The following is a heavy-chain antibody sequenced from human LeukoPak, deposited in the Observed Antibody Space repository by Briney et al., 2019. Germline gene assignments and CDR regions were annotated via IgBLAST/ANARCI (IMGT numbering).Heavy chain of an antibody. CDR3: ARANGYSSSWYPTYYFDY. Sequence: GGSLRLSCAASGFTFSDYYMSWIRQAPGKGLEWVSYISSSGSTIYYADSVKGRFTIPRDNAKNSLYLQMNSLRAEDTAVYYCARANGYSSSWYPTYYFDYWGQGTLVTVSS. V-gene: IGHV3-11*01. J-gene: IGHJ4*02. CDR2: ISSSGSTI. CDR1: GFTFSDYY. D-gene: IGHD6-13*01.